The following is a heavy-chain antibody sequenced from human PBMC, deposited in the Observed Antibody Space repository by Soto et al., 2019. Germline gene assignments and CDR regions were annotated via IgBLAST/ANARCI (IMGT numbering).Heavy chain of an antibody. J-gene: IGHJ4*02. Sequence: KLSETLSLTCTVSGGSISSYYWSWIRQPPGKGLEWIGYIYYSGSTNYNPSLKSRVTISVDTSKNQFSLKLSSVTAADTAVYYCARNGDYARSYPFDYWGQGTLVTVSS. D-gene: IGHD4-17*01. CDR3: ARNGDYARSYPFDY. CDR1: GGSISSYY. CDR2: IYYSGST. V-gene: IGHV4-59*01.